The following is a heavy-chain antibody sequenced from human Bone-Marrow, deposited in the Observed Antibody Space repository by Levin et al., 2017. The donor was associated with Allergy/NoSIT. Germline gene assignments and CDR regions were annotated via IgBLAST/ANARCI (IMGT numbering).Heavy chain of an antibody. CDR1: GFTFTNAW. CDR2: IKSKSDGGTT. V-gene: IGHV3-15*01. D-gene: IGHD3-22*01. J-gene: IGHJ4*02. CDR3: TMDHYDARGYFERVLDH. Sequence: KAGGSLRLSCAASGFTFTNAWMSWVRQAPGKGLEWVARIKSKSDGGTTDYAAPVKGRFSISRDDSKNTLYLQMNSLKTEDTAVYYCTMDHYDARGYFERVLDHWGQGTLVTVSS.